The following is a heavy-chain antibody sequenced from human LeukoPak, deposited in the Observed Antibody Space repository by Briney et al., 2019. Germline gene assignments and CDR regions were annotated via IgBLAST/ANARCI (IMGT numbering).Heavy chain of an antibody. J-gene: IGHJ6*03. CDR1: GFTFSSYS. D-gene: IGHD3-10*01. V-gene: IGHV3-21*01. CDR3: AREGVTMVRGVIITRTMDV. Sequence: PGGSLRLSCAASGFTFSSYSMNWVGRAPGKGLEGVSSISSSSSYIYYADSVKGRFTISRDNAKNSLYLQMNSLRAEDTAVYYCAREGVTMVRGVIITRTMDVWGKGTTVTVSS. CDR2: ISSSSSYI.